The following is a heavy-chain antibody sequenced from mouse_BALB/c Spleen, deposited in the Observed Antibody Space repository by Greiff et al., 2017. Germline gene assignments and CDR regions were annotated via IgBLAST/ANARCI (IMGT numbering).Heavy chain of an antibody. J-gene: IGHJ2*01. CDR2: IYPSDSYT. V-gene: IGHV1-69*02. CDR1: GYTFTSYW. D-gene: IGHD2-4*01. CDR3: ARDDYDDY. Sequence: QVQLQQSGAELVRPGASVKLSCKASGYTFTSYWINWVKQRPGQGLEWIGNIYPSDSYTNYNQKFKDKATLTVDKSSSTAYMQLSSPTSEDSAVYFCARDDYDDYWGQGTTLTVSS.